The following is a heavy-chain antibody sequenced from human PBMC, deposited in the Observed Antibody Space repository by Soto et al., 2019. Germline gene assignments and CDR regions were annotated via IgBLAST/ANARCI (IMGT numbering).Heavy chain of an antibody. J-gene: IGHJ4*02. CDR2: IVVGSGNT. Sequence: SVKVSCKASGFTFTSSAVQWVRQARGQRLEWIGWIVVGSGNTNYAQKFQERVTITRDMSTSTAYMELSSLRSEDTAVYYCAADLGTTVTMLDYWGRGALVTVSS. CDR1: GFTFTSSA. V-gene: IGHV1-58*01. CDR3: AADLGTTVTMLDY. D-gene: IGHD4-17*01.